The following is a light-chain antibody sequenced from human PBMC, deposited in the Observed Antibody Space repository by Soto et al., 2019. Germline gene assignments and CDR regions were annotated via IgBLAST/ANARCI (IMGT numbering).Light chain of an antibody. CDR3: QHYITYPWA. Sequence: DIQKTQTPSTLSASVGDRVTITCRASQSITNWLAWYQQKPGKAPKVLIYDASILESGVPSRFSGSGSGTEFTLTISSLQPDDFATYYCQHYITYPWAFGQGTKV. CDR2: DAS. J-gene: IGKJ1*01. CDR1: QSITNW. V-gene: IGKV1-5*01.